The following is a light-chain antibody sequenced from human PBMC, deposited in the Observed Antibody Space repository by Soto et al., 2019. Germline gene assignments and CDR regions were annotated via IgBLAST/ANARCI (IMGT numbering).Light chain of an antibody. J-gene: IGLJ1*01. CDR3: SLYTSENTYV. V-gene: IGLV2-8*01. Sequence: QSVLTQPPSASGSPGQSVTISCTGTSSDVGGYDYVSWYQQRPGKAPKLLIHEVTKRPSGVPDRFSGSKSGNTASLTVSGLQAADEADYYCSLYTSENTYVFGTGTKVTV. CDR1: SSDVGGYDY. CDR2: EVT.